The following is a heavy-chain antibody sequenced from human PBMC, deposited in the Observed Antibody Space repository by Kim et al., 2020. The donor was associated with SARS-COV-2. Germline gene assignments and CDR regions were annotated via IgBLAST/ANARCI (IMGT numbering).Heavy chain of an antibody. Sequence: SETLSLTCTVSGGSISSSSYYWGWIRQPPGKGLEWIGSIYYSGSTYYNPSLKSRVTISVDTSKNQFSLKLSSVTAADTAVYYCARALLYGSGSYDAFDIWGQGTMVTVSS. CDR1: GGSISSSSYY. V-gene: IGHV4-39*07. CDR2: IYYSGST. CDR3: ARALLYGSGSYDAFDI. D-gene: IGHD3-10*01. J-gene: IGHJ3*02.